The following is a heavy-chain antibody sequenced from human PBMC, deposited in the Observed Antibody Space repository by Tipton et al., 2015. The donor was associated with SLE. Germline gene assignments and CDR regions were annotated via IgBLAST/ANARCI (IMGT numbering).Heavy chain of an antibody. V-gene: IGHV4-61*05. Sequence: TLSLTCTVSGGSISSSSYYWGWIRQPPGKGLEWIGYIYYSGSTDYNPSLKSRVTISVDTSKNQFSLKLSSVTAADTAVYYCARGPRGDFDYWGQGTLVTVSS. CDR3: ARGPRGDFDY. J-gene: IGHJ4*02. CDR1: GGSISSSSYY. CDR2: IYYSGST.